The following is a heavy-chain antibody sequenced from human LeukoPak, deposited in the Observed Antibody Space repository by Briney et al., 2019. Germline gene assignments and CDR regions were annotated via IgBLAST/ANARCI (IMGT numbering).Heavy chain of an antibody. CDR1: GFTFSSYS. CDR3: ARRSITMVRGVHYFDY. J-gene: IGHJ4*02. Sequence: PGGSLRLSCAASGFTFSSYSMNWVRQPPGKGLEWIGEINHSGSTNYNPSLKSRVTISVDTSKNQFSLKLSSVTAADTAVYYCARRSITMVRGVHYFDYWGQGTLVTVSS. D-gene: IGHD3-10*01. CDR2: INHSGST. V-gene: IGHV4-34*01.